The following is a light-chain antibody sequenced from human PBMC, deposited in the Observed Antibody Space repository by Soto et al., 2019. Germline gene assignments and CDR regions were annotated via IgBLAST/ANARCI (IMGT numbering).Light chain of an antibody. Sequence: QSVLTQPPSASGSPGQSVTISCTGTSSDVGGYNYVSWYQQYPGKAPKLMIFEVSKRPSGVPDRFSGSQSGNTASLTVSGLQAEDEADYYCSSYAGSNVVFGGGTQLTVL. V-gene: IGLV2-8*01. CDR3: SSYAGSNVV. J-gene: IGLJ2*01. CDR1: SSDVGGYNY. CDR2: EVS.